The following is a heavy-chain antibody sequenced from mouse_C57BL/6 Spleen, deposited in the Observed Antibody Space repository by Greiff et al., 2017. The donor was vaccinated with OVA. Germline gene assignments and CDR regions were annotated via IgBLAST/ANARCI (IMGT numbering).Heavy chain of an antibody. V-gene: IGHV5-4*01. CDR3: AREGGNYIFAY. J-gene: IGHJ3*01. Sequence: EVKVVESGGGLVKPGGSLKLSCAASGFTFSSYAMSWVRQTPEKRLEWVATISDGGSYTYYPDNVKGRFTISRDNTKNNLYLQMSHLKSEDTAMYYCAREGGNYIFAYWGQGTLVTVSA. D-gene: IGHD2-1*01. CDR2: ISDGGSYT. CDR1: GFTFSSYA.